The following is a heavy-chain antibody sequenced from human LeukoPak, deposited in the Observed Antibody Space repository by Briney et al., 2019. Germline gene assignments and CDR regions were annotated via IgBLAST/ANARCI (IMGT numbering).Heavy chain of an antibody. D-gene: IGHD5-18*01. CDR2: INPNSGGT. V-gene: IGHV1-2*02. CDR3: ASVDTAMVGLYFDY. CDR1: GYTFTAYY. Sequence: ASVKVSRKTSGYTFTAYYMHWVRQAPGQGLEWMGWINPNSGGTNYVQKFQGRVTMTRDTSISTAYMELSRLRSDDTAVYYCASVDTAMVGLYFDYWGQGTLVTVSS. J-gene: IGHJ4*02.